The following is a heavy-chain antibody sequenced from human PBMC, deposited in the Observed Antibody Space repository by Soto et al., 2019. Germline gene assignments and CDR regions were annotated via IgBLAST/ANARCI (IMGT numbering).Heavy chain of an antibody. J-gene: IGHJ4*02. CDR1: GGSIRSYY. CDR2: ISDSGST. CDR3: ARHRAGTTWDFDY. D-gene: IGHD1-1*01. Sequence: ASETLSLTCTVSGGSIRSYYWSWIRQPPGKGLEWIGFISDSGSTNYNPSLKSRVTISVDTSKNQFSLKLSSVTAADTAVYYCARHRAGTTWDFDYWGQGTLVTVSS. V-gene: IGHV4-59*08.